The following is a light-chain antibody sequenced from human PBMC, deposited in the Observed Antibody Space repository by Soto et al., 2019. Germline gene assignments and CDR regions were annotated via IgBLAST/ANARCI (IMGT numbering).Light chain of an antibody. V-gene: IGKV1-27*01. CDR3: QKYNSAPRT. Sequence: DIQMTQSPSSLSASVGDRVTITCRASQGISNYLALYHQKPGKVPKLLIYAASTLQSGVPSRFSGSGSGTDFTLTIRSLQPEDVATYYCQKYNSAPRTFGQGTKVEIK. J-gene: IGKJ1*01. CDR2: AAS. CDR1: QGISNY.